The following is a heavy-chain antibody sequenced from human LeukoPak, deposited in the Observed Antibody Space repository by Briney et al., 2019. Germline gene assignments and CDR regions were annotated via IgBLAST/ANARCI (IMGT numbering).Heavy chain of an antibody. V-gene: IGHV3-7*04. J-gene: IGHJ4*02. D-gene: IGHD1-26*01. CDR2: IKQDGREK. CDR1: GFTFTCCW. CDR3: VRVHGRARYLDF. Sequence: GGSLRLSCAASGFTFTCCWMSWVRQAPGKGLGWVASIKQDGREKFYADSVKGRLTISRDNAKNPLYLLVNSLRAEDTDVYFFVRVHGRARYLDFWGGGILVSVSS.